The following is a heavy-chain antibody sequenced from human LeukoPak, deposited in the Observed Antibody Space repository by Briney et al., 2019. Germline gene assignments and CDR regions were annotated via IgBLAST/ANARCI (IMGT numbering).Heavy chain of an antibody. D-gene: IGHD3-16*01. J-gene: IGHJ4*02. Sequence: SVKVSCKASGYTFTGYYMHWVRQAPGQGLGWMGWINYNRGGTNNAQKFQCRVTMTRHTSARTAYMELSRLRCDDTAVYCCARAFPYLIDYWGQGTLVTVSS. CDR3: ARAFPYLIDY. V-gene: IGHV1-2*02. CDR1: GYTFTGYY. CDR2: INYNRGGT.